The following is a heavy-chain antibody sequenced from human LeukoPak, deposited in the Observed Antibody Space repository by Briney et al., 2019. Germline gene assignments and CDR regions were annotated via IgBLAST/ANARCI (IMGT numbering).Heavy chain of an antibody. J-gene: IGHJ6*02. D-gene: IGHD2-2*01. CDR1: GYSFSTYW. CDR2: IYPGDSDT. V-gene: IGHV5-51*01. Sequence: GESLKISCKASGYSFSTYWIAWVRQMSGEGLEWMGIIYPGDSDTRYSPSFQGQVTMSVDKSISTAYLQWSSLKASDTAMYYCARLGYCSSASCYYGMDVWGQGTADPVSS. CDR3: ARLGYCSSASCYYGMDV.